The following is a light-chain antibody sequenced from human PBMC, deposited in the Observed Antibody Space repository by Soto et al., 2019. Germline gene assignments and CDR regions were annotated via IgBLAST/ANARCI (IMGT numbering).Light chain of an antibody. CDR2: DAS. J-gene: IGKJ1*01. CDR3: QQYNSCWT. V-gene: IGKV1-5*01. CDR1: QSISSW. Sequence: DIQMTQPPSTLSASVGDRVTITCRASQSISSWLAWYQQKPGKAPKLLIYDASSLESGVPSRFSGSGSGTEFTLTISSLQPDDFATYYCQQYNSCWTFGQGTKVEIK.